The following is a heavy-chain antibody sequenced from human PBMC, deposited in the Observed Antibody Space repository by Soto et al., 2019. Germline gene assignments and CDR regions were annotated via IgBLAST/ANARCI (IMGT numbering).Heavy chain of an antibody. CDR3: AKDMVIVVVHNWFDP. J-gene: IGHJ5*02. Sequence: LRLSCAASGFTFSSYAMSWVRQAPGKGLEWVSAISGSGGSTYYADSVKGRFTISRDNSKNTLYLQMNSLRAEDTAVYYCAKDMVIVVVHNWFDPWGQGTLVTVSS. CDR2: ISGSGGST. D-gene: IGHD3-22*01. CDR1: GFTFSSYA. V-gene: IGHV3-23*01.